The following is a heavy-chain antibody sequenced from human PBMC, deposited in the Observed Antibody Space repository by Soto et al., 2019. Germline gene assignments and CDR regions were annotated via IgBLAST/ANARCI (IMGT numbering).Heavy chain of an antibody. D-gene: IGHD6-19*01. V-gene: IGHV3-23*01. CDR3: AKLQQWLVGIYDY. J-gene: IGHJ4*02. CDR2: IIGSVGST. Sequence: GGSLRLSCAASGFTFSSYAMSWVRQAPGKGLEWVSAIIGSVGSTYYADSVKGLFTISRDNSKNTLYLQMNSLRADDTAVYYCAKLQQWLVGIYDYWGQGTLVTVSS. CDR1: GFTFSSYA.